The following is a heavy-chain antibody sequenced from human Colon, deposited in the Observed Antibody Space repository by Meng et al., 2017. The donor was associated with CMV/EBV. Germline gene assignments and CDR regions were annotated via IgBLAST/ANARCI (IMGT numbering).Heavy chain of an antibody. CDR3: ASHSSYVWGSHH. J-gene: IGHJ1*01. CDR1: GYSFTGYY. Sequence: QGQRVQCGAEVRMPGASVKVSCKASGYSFTGYYIHWVRQAPGQGLEWMGRMDPTTGRTDYAQKFQGTVTMTRDTSISTAYLELSRLTSDDTAVYYCASHSSYVWGSHHWGQGTLVTVSS. CDR2: MDPTTGRT. V-gene: IGHV1-2*02. D-gene: IGHD3-16*01.